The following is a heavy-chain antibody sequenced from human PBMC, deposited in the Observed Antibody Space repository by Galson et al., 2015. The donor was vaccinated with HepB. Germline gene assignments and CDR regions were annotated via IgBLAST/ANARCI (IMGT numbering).Heavy chain of an antibody. Sequence: CAASGFIFGSYWMSWVRQAPGKGLEWVANIKLDGSDKYYVDSVKSRFTISRDNAKNSLYLQMNNLRAEDTAIYYCAKDDAGIGMSYWGRGTLVTVFS. CDR1: GFIFGSYW. J-gene: IGHJ4*02. V-gene: IGHV3-7*03. D-gene: IGHD6-13*01. CDR3: AKDDAGIGMSY. CDR2: IKLDGSDK.